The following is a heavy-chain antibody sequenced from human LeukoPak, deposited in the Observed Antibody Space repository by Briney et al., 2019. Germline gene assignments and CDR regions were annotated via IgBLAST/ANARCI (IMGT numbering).Heavy chain of an antibody. J-gene: IGHJ3*02. CDR3: ASGLWFGELLSPYDAFDI. V-gene: IGHV4-59*01. Sequence: SETLSLTCTVSGGSISSYYWSRIRQPPGKGLEWIGYIYYSGSTNYNPSLKSRVTISVDTSKNQFSLKLSSVTAADTAVYYCASGLWFGELLSPYDAFDIWGQGTMVTVSS. CDR2: IYYSGST. CDR1: GGSISSYY. D-gene: IGHD3-10*01.